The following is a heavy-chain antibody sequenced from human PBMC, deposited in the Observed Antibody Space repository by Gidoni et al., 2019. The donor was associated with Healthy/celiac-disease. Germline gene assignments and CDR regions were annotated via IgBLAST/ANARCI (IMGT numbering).Heavy chain of an antibody. CDR2: IYYSGST. CDR3: ARDLRGLTWYFDY. V-gene: IGHV4-59*01. J-gene: IGHJ4*02. Sequence: PGKGLEWIGYIYYSGSTNYNPSLKSRVTTSVDTPKNQFSLKLSSVTAADTAVYYCARDLRGLTWYFDYWGQGTLVTVSS. D-gene: IGHD4-17*01.